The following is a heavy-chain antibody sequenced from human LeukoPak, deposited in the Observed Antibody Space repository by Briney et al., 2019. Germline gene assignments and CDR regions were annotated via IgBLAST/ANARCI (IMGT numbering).Heavy chain of an antibody. CDR1: GFTFSSYS. Sequence: PGGSLRLSCAASGFTFSSYSMNWVRQAPGKGLELVSYISSSSSTIYYADSVKGRFTISRDNAKNSLYLQMNSLRAEDTAVYYCARRRPDYYYYYGMDVWGQGTTVTVSS. J-gene: IGHJ6*02. CDR2: ISSSSSTI. CDR3: ARRRPDYYYYYGMDV. V-gene: IGHV3-48*01.